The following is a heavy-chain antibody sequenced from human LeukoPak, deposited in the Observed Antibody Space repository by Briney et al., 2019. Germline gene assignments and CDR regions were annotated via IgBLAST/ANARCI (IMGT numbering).Heavy chain of an antibody. J-gene: IGHJ4*02. CDR3: TRVDSSGYYYPSHYFDY. CDR2: IRSKAYGGTT. D-gene: IGHD3-22*01. CDR1: GFIVSSKY. V-gene: IGHV3-49*04. Sequence: GGSLRLSCAASGFIVSSKYMTWVRQAPGKGLEWVGFIRSKAYGGTTEYAASVKGRFTISRDDSKSIAYLQMNSLKTEDTAVYYCTRVDSSGYYYPSHYFDYWGQGTLVTVSS.